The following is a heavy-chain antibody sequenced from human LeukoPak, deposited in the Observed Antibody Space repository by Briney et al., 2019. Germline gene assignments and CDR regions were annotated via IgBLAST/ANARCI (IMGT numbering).Heavy chain of an antibody. V-gene: IGHV3-66*02. CDR1: GFTVSSDY. D-gene: IGHD6-6*01. CDR2: IYSGGST. CDR3: ARDSEYSSSSGPLLY. J-gene: IGHJ4*02. Sequence: PGGSLRLSCAASGFTVSSDYMSLVRQAPGKGLEWVSVIYSGGSTYYADSVKGRFTISRDNSKNTLYLQMNSLRAEDTAVYYCARDSEYSSSSGPLLYWGQGTLVTVSS.